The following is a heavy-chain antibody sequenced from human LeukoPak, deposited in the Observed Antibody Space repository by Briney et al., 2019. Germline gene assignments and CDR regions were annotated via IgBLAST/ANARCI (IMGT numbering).Heavy chain of an antibody. CDR2: ISDDGSNK. CDR3: ARDGGYNCNEVMGY. D-gene: IGHD1-20*01. V-gene: IGHV3-30-3*01. J-gene: IGHJ4*02. Sequence: GRSLRLSCAASGFTFSSYAMHWVRQAPGQGLEWVAIISDDGSNKYYADSVKGRFTISTDNSNNTLYLQMNSLSAEETAVYYCARDGGYNCNEVMGYWGQGTLVTVSS. CDR1: GFTFSSYA.